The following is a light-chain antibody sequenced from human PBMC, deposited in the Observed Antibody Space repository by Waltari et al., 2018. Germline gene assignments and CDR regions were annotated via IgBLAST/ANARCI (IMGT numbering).Light chain of an antibody. CDR1: QSVSRS. CDR3: QHYVRLPAT. CDR2: GAS. Sequence: SCRASQSVSRSLAWYQQTPGQAPRLLIYGASNRAAGIPDRFSGSGSGTDFSLTISRLEPEDFAVYYCQHYVRLPATFGQGTKVEIK. J-gene: IGKJ1*01. V-gene: IGKV3-20*01.